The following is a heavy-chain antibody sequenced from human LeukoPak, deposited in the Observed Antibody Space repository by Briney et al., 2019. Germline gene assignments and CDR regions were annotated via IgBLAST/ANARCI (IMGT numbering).Heavy chain of an antibody. CDR2: IIPILCIA. Sequence: SVKPSCKAFRGTFRSYAISWVRQSPGQRLEWMGRIIPILCIANYAQKSQGRVTITADKATSTVYMERSSLRAEDTAVYYCARIAVRPFGVGYWGQGTLVTVSS. CDR3: ARIAVRPFGVGY. D-gene: IGHD3-10*01. CDR1: RGTFRSYA. J-gene: IGHJ4*02. V-gene: IGHV1-69*04.